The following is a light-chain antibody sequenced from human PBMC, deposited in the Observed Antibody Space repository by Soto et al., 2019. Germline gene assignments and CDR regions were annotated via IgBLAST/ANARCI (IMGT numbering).Light chain of an antibody. CDR1: SSDVGGYNF. V-gene: IGLV2-14*03. CDR2: EVS. Sequence: QSALTQPASVSGSPGQSITIYCTGTSSDVGGYNFVSWYQQRPGKAPKLMIYEVSNRPSGVSNRFSGSKSGNTASLTISGLQVEDEADYYCSSCRGITALVFGGGTKLPVL. CDR3: SSCRGITALV. J-gene: IGLJ3*02.